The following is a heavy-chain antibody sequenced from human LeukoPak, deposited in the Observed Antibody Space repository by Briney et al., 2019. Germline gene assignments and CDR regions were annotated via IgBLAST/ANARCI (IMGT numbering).Heavy chain of an antibody. CDR2: ISYDGSNK. J-gene: IGHJ4*02. D-gene: IGHD2-2*01. CDR1: GFTFSSYG. Sequence: GGSLRLSCAASGFTFSSYGMHWVRQAPGKGLEWVAVISYDGSNKYYADSVKGRFTISRDNSKNTLYLQMNSLRAEDTAVYYCAKERLGYCSSTSCPEVDYWGQGTLVTVSS. V-gene: IGHV3-30*18. CDR3: AKERLGYCSSTSCPEVDY.